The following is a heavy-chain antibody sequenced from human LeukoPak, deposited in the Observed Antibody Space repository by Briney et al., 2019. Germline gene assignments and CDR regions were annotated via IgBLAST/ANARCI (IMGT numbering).Heavy chain of an antibody. D-gene: IGHD4-17*01. CDR3: TTTPHPDYGDYPGWYYFDY. CDR1: GFSFSESA. V-gene: IGHV3-73*01. Sequence: GGSLRLSCVVSGFSFSESAMHWVRQAPGKGLEWVGRIRTKPNNYATAYNQSMQGRFTISRDDSKNTLYLQMNSLKTEDTAVYYCTTTPHPDYGDYPGWYYFDYWGQGTLVTVSS. CDR2: IRTKPNNYAT. J-gene: IGHJ4*02.